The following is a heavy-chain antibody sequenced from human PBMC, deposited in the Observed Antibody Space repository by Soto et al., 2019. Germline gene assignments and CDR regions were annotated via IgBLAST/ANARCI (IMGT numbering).Heavy chain of an antibody. V-gene: IGHV4-30-2*01. D-gene: IGHD3-22*01. Sequence: SETLSLTFDVSGDSISSSGSSWTWIRQPPVKALEWIGFTYHSGRTYYNPSLESRVTISVDRSKNQFSLKLKSVTAAERAVYYCSESLSTQYYDSSGYYPDFDIWGQGIMVT. J-gene: IGHJ3*02. CDR1: GDSISSSGSS. CDR3: SESLSTQYYDSSGYYPDFDI. CDR2: TYHSGRT.